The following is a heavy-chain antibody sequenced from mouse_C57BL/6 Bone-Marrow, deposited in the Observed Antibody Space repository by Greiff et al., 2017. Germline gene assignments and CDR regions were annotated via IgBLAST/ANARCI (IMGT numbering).Heavy chain of an antibody. CDR3: ARSGVYYYGSWGYFDV. CDR1: GYTFTSYW. Sequence: QVQLQQPGAELVKPGASVKLSCKASGYTFTSYWMHWVKQRPGQGLEWIGMIHPNSGSTNYNEKFKSKATLTVNKSSSTAYMQLSSLTSEDSAVYNCARSGVYYYGSWGYFDVWGTGTTVTVSS. J-gene: IGHJ1*03. V-gene: IGHV1-64*01. D-gene: IGHD1-1*01. CDR2: IHPNSGST.